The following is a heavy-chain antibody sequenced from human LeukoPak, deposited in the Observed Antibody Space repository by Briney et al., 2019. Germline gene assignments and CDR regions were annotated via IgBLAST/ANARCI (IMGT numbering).Heavy chain of an antibody. CDR3: TRAATRFSDCSYYDSSGYYYGCYMDV. J-gene: IGHJ6*03. D-gene: IGHD3-22*01. CDR2: IRSKAYGGPT. V-gene: IGHV3-49*03. CDR1: GFTFGDYA. Sequence: GGSLRLSCTASGFTFGDYAMSWFRQAPGKGLEWVGFIRSKAYGGPTEYAASVKGRFTISRDDSKSIAYLQMNSLKTEDTAVYYCTRAATRFSDCSYYDSSGYYYGCYMDVWGKGTTVTVSS.